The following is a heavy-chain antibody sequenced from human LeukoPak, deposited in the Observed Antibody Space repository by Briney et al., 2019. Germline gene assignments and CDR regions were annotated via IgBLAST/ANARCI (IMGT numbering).Heavy chain of an antibody. V-gene: IGHV6-1*01. J-gene: IGHJ3*02. CDR1: GDSVSSNSAA. CDR2: TYYRSKWYN. D-gene: IGHD4-17*01. Sequence: SQTLSLTCAISGDSVSSNSAAWNWIRQSPSRGLEWLGRTYYRSKWYNDYAVSVKSRITINPDTSKNQFSLQLNSVTPEDTAVYYCARIPTSFSVTTPWAFDIWGQGTMVTVSS. CDR3: ARIPTSFSVTTPWAFDI.